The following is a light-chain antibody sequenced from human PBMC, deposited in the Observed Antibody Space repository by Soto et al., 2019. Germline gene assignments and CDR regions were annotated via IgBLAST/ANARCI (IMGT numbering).Light chain of an antibody. CDR2: DAS. CDR1: QSAGIN. V-gene: IGKV3-11*01. J-gene: IGKJ4*01. CDR3: LHRSNCPLT. Sequence: EIVLTQSPATLSLSPGERATLSCRASQSAGINLAWYQQKPGQAPTLLMYDASTRATGIPARFSGSGSGTDFTLNISSLEPKHFALYFGLHRSNCPLTFGGGTKVE.